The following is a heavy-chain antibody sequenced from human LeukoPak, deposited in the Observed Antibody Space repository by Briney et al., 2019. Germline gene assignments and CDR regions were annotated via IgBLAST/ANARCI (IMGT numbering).Heavy chain of an antibody. CDR2: ISAYNGNT. D-gene: IGHD1-14*01. V-gene: IGHV1-18*01. CDR3: ARHSQVYLPWYMDV. Sequence: GASVKVSCKASGYTFTSYGISWVRQAPGQGLEWMGWISAYNGNTNYAQKLQGRVTMTTDTSTSTAYMELRSLRSDDTAVYYCARHSQVYLPWYMDVWGKGTTVTVSS. CDR1: GYTFTSYG. J-gene: IGHJ6*03.